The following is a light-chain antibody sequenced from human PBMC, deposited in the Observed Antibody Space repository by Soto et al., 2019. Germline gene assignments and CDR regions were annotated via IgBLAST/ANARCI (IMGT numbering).Light chain of an antibody. J-gene: IGLJ2*01. V-gene: IGLV1-40*01. Sequence: QSALTQPPSVSGAPGQRVTISCTGSSSNIGAGYDLHWYQQLPGTAPKLLIYGNSNRPSGVPDRFSGSKSGTAASLAITGLQAEDEADYYCQSYGSSVSGSVFGGGTQLTVL. CDR1: SSNIGAGYD. CDR2: GNS. CDR3: QSYGSSVSGSV.